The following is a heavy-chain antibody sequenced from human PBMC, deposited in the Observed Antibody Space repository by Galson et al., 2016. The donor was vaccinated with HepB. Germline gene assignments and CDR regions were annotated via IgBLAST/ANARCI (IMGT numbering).Heavy chain of an antibody. V-gene: IGHV4-4*02. CDR2: IYHSGST. D-gene: IGHD3-10*02. CDR1: GVSISSSNW. J-gene: IGHJ4*02. CDR3: ARTVATGDSYVHY. Sequence: SETLSLTCAVSGVSISSSNWWSWVRQPPGKGLEWIGEIYHSGSTNYKPSLKSRITISVDKSKNQLSLKLSSVTAADTAVYFCARTVATGDSYVHYWGQGTLVTVSS.